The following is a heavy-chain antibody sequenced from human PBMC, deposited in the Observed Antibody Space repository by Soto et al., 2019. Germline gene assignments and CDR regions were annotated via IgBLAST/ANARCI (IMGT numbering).Heavy chain of an antibody. CDR3: ARGRYSYGLLSWENYYYYGMDV. V-gene: IGHV4-30-4*01. CDR1: GGSISSGDYY. J-gene: IGHJ6*02. D-gene: IGHD5-18*01. CDR2: IYYSGST. Sequence: QVQLQESGPGLVKPSQTLSLTCTVSGGSISSGDYYWSWIRQPPGKGLEWIGYIYYSGSTYYNPSLKSRVTISVDTSKNQFSLKLSSVTAADTAVYYCARGRYSYGLLSWENYYYYGMDVWGQGTTVTVSS.